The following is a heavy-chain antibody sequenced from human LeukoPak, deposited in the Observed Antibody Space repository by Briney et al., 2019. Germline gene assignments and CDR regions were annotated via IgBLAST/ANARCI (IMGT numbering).Heavy chain of an antibody. J-gene: IGHJ4*02. CDR3: AREGSGWYYTFGY. Sequence: ASVKVSCKASGGTFSSYAISWVRQAPGQGLEWMGWINPNSGGTNYAQKFQGRVTMTRDTSISTAYMELSRLRSDDTAVYYCAREGSGWYYTFGYWGQGTLVTVSS. D-gene: IGHD6-19*01. V-gene: IGHV1-2*02. CDR2: INPNSGGT. CDR1: GGTFSSYA.